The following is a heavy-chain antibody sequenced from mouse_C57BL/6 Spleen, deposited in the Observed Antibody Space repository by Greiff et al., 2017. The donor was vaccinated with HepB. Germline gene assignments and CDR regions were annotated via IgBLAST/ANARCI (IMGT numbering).Heavy chain of an antibody. CDR3: ASRGHSSGWEYYFDY. V-gene: IGHV14-3*01. CDR1: GFNIKNTY. J-gene: IGHJ2*01. D-gene: IGHD3-1*01. CDR2: IDPANGNT. Sequence: EVMLVESVAELVRPGASVKLSCTASGFNIKNTYMHWVKQRPEQGLEWIGRIDPANGNTKYAPKFQGKATITADTSSTTAYLQLSSLTSEDTAIYYCASRGHSSGWEYYFDYWGQGTTLTVSS.